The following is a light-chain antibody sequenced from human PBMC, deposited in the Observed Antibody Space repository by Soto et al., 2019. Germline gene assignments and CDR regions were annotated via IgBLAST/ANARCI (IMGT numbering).Light chain of an antibody. CDR2: EGS. J-gene: IGLJ2*01. V-gene: IGLV2-23*01. Sequence: QSALTQPASVSGPPGQSITISCTGTSSDVGSYNLVSWYQQHPGKAPKLMIYEGSKRPSGVSNRFSGSKSGNTASLTISGLQAEDEADYYCCSYASSSTWVFGGGTKLTVL. CDR1: SSDVGSYNL. CDR3: CSYASSSTWV.